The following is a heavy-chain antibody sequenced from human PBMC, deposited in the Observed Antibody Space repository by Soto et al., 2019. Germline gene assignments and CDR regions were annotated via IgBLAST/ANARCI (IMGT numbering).Heavy chain of an antibody. V-gene: IGHV3-30*18. CDR2: ISYDGSNK. Sequence: GGSLRLSCAASGFTFSSYGMHWVRQAPGKGLEWVAVISYDGSNKYYADSVKGRFTISRDNSKNTLYLQMNSLRAEDTAVYYCAKPGRIFGVVTLCYFDYWGQGTLGTV. CDR1: GFTFSSYG. CDR3: AKPGRIFGVVTLCYFDY. D-gene: IGHD3-3*02. J-gene: IGHJ4*02.